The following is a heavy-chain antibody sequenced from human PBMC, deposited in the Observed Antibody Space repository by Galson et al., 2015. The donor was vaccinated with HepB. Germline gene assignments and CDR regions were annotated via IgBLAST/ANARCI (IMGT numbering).Heavy chain of an antibody. D-gene: IGHD6-13*01. J-gene: IGHJ4*02. CDR1: GFTFSSHD. CDR3: AKGEAVAGDYFDY. CDR2: VAGPGDT. V-gene: IGHV3-13*01. Sequence: SLRLSCATSGFTFSSHDMHWVRQVTGKGLEWVSSVAGPGDTHYADSVKGRFTVSRDNSKNTLYLQMHSLRAEDTAVYYCAKGEAVAGDYFDYWGQGTLVTVSS.